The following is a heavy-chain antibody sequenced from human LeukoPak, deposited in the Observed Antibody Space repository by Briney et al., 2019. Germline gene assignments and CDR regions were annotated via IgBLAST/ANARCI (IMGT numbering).Heavy chain of an antibody. CDR1: GFTFSSYA. Sequence: GGSLRLSCAASGFTFSSYAMSWVRQAPGKGLEWVSAISGSGGSTYYADSVKGRFTISRDNSKNTLYPQMNSLRAEDTAVYYCAKVPSDYGDYYYYGMDVWGQGTTVTVSS. CDR2: ISGSGGST. V-gene: IGHV3-23*01. CDR3: AKVPSDYGDYYYYGMDV. J-gene: IGHJ6*02. D-gene: IGHD4-17*01.